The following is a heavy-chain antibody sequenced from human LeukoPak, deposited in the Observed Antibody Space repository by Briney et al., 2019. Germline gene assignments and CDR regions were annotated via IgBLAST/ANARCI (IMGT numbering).Heavy chain of an antibody. D-gene: IGHD3-22*01. CDR1: GGSISSYY. J-gene: IGHJ5*02. Sequence: SETLSLTCTVSGGSISSYYWSWIRQPPGKGLEWIGYFFYSGRTNYNPSLKSRVTISVDTSKNQFSLKLSSVTAADTAVYYCARGSGGYHYDHWGQGTLVTVSS. V-gene: IGHV4-59*01. CDR2: FFYSGRT. CDR3: ARGSGGYHYDH.